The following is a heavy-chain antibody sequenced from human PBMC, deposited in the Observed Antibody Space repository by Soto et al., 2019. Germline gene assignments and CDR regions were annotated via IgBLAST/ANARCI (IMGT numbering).Heavy chain of an antibody. J-gene: IGHJ4*02. CDR2: ISTYSGKT. Sequence: QVQLVQSGAEVKKPGASVKVSCKASGYTFTTYAISWVRQAPVQGLEWMGWISTYSGKTDYAQSLQGRVTMTSDTSTNTAYMELRSLRSDDTAVYYCARDRLHTSSSITFDYWGQGALVTVSS. D-gene: IGHD6-6*01. CDR3: ARDRLHTSSSITFDY. V-gene: IGHV1-18*01. CDR1: GYTFTTYA.